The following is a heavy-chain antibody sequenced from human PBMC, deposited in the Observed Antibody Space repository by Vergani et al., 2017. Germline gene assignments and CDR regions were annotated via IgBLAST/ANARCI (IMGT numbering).Heavy chain of an antibody. CDR3: AKEGGGYGSGGTCYPEY. CDR2: IRSDESRR. Sequence: QVQLVESGGGVVQPGGSLRLSCAASGFTFNSYGMHWVRQAPGKGLEWVASIRSDESRRYYGDSMEGTFTIARDNSKNTLYLQMKSLRPKDTAVYYCAKEGGGYGSGGTCYPEYWGQGTLVIVSS. CDR1: GFTFNSYG. D-gene: IGHD2-15*01. J-gene: IGHJ4*02. V-gene: IGHV3-30*02.